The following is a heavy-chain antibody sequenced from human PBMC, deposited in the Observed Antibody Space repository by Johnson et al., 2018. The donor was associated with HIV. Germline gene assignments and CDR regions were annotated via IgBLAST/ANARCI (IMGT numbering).Heavy chain of an antibody. J-gene: IGHJ3*02. CDR3: ARYSDGGYHHQDAFDI. Sequence: QVQLLESGGGVVQPGGSLRLSCAASGFTFSSYGMHWVRQTPGKGLEWVAFIRYDGSNKYYADSVKGRFTISRDNSKNTLYLQMNSLRAEDTAVYYCARYSDGGYHHQDAFDIWGQGTMVTVSS. D-gene: IGHD4-23*01. V-gene: IGHV3-30*02. CDR1: GFTFSSYG. CDR2: IRYDGSNK.